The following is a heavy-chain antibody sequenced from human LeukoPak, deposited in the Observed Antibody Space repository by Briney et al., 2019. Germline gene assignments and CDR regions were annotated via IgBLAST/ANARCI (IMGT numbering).Heavy chain of an antibody. V-gene: IGHV4-39*01. J-gene: IGHJ4*02. CDR3: ARRVFVGTAES. D-gene: IGHD1-1*01. CDR1: GGSISSNNNY. CDR2: INDSGST. Sequence: PSETLSLTCTVSGGSISSNNNYWGRLRPPPGQGLDWIGSINDSGSTYYNPSLKSRTTTTANTSKNQFSLKLSSVTAADTAVYYCARRVFVGTAESWGEGTMV.